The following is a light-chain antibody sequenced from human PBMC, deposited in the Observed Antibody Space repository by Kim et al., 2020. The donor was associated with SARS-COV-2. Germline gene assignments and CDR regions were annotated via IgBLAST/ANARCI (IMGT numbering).Light chain of an antibody. CDR1: QSVRTD. CDR3: QQYKNWPPIT. J-gene: IGKJ5*01. V-gene: IGKV3D-15*01. CDR2: GAS. Sequence: SPGERAPLSCRASQSVRTDLAWYQQKSGQAPRLLIYGASTRATGIPARFSGSGSGTEFTLTISGLQSEDLAVYYCQQYKNWPPITFGQGTRLEIK.